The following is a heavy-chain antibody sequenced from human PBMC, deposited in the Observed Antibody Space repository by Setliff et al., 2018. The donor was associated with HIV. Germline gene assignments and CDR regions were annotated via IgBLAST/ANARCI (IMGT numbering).Heavy chain of an antibody. Sequence: GGSLRLSCTVSGFSFDDYAVHWVRQAPGKGLEWVANIKQDGSEKYYVDSVKGRFTISRDNSKKSLYLQMDSLRAEDTAVYYCARSYYGSTTSYGMDVWGQGTTVTVSS. D-gene: IGHD3-10*01. CDR2: IKQDGSEK. CDR1: GFSFDDYA. CDR3: ARSYYGSTTSYGMDV. V-gene: IGHV3-7*01. J-gene: IGHJ6*02.